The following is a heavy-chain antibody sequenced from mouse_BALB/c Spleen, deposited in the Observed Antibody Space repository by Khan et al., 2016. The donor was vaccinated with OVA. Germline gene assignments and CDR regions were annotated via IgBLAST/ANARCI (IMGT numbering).Heavy chain of an antibody. Sequence: VQLQQSGAELVRPGALVKLSCKTSGFNIKDYYMHWVKQRPEQGLEWIGWIDPENGNTIYDPKFQGKASLTADTSSNTAYPQLSSLTSEDTVVYYCARDGYSPWFAYWGQGTLVAVSA. V-gene: IGHV14-1*02. CDR1: GFNIKDYY. J-gene: IGHJ3*01. D-gene: IGHD2-3*01. CDR2: IDPENGNT. CDR3: ARDGYSPWFAY.